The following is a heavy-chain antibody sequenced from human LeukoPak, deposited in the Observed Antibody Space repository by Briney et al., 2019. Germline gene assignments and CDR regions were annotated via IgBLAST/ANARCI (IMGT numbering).Heavy chain of an antibody. CDR3: AKVISGEQWLVLGY. J-gene: IGHJ4*02. CDR1: GFTFSSYG. CDR2: ISYDGSNK. D-gene: IGHD6-19*01. Sequence: GGSLRLSCAASGFTFSSYGMHWVRQAPGKGLEWVAVISYDGSNKYYADSVKGRFTISRDNSKNTLYLQMNSLRAEDTAVYYCAKVISGEQWLVLGYWGQGTLDTVSS. V-gene: IGHV3-30*18.